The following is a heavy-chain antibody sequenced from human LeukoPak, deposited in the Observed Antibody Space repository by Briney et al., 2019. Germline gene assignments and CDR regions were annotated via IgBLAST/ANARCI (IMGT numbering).Heavy chain of an antibody. CDR3: ARHPRHSPRSLDP. Sequence: SETLSLTCAVYGGSLSGYYWSRIRQPPGKGLEWIGEINHSGSTNYNPSLKSRVTISVDTSKNQFSLKLSSVTAADTAVYYCARHPRHSPRSLDPWGQGTLVTVSS. D-gene: IGHD6-13*01. CDR1: GGSLSGYY. J-gene: IGHJ5*02. CDR2: INHSGST. V-gene: IGHV4-34*01.